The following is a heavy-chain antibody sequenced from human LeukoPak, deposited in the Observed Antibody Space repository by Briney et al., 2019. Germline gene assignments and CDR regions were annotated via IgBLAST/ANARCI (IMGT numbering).Heavy chain of an antibody. CDR2: IYTGGST. V-gene: IGHV3-66*02. J-gene: IGHJ4*02. CDR1: GFTVSSNY. CDR3: ASDVI. Sequence: AESLTLSCAASGFTVSSNYMSWVRQAAGKGLEWVGGIYTGGSTYYDDSVKGRFTISGDNSKNTLYLKMTCLRAEDTAVYSCASDVIWGQGTLVTVSS.